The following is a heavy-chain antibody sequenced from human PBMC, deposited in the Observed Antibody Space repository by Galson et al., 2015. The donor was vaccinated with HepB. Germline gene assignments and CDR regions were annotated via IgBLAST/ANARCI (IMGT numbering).Heavy chain of an antibody. CDR1: GFSLSTSGMS. CDR3: ARMRPYYYGRSGYVLGYFDY. V-gene: IGHV2-70*01. CDR2: IDWQDAK. Sequence: PALVKPTQTLTLTCTFSGFSLSTSGMSVSWIRQPPGKALEWLAHIDWQDAKYSTSLKTRLAISKDDYKNQVVLTMTNMDPLDTATYYCARMRPYYYGRSGYVLGYFDYWGQGTQVTVSS. J-gene: IGHJ4*02. D-gene: IGHD3-22*01.